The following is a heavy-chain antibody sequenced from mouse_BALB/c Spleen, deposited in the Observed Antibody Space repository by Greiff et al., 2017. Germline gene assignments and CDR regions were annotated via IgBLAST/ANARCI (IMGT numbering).Heavy chain of an antibody. Sequence: EVKLMESGGGLVQPGGSLKLSCAASGFTFSSYGMSWVRQTPDKRLELVATINSNGGSTYYPDSVKGRFTISRDNAKNTLYLQMSSLKSEDTAMYYCAREEGLYGPSGVWGAGTTVTVSS. CDR1: GFTFSSYG. J-gene: IGHJ1*01. CDR2: INSNGGST. V-gene: IGHV5-6-3*01. D-gene: IGHD1-1*02. CDR3: AREEGLYGPSGV.